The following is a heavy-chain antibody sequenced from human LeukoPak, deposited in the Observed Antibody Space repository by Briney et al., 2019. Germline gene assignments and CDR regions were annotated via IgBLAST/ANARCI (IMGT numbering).Heavy chain of an antibody. CDR3: ARVVTLFRGVITYYFDY. V-gene: IGHV4-31*03. J-gene: IGHJ4*02. CDR1: GGSISSGGYY. D-gene: IGHD3-10*01. CDR2: IFYSGST. Sequence: PSQTLSLTCTVSGGSISSGGYYWSWIRQHPGKGLEWIGYIFYSGSTYYNPSLKSRVTMSVDTSKKQFSLKLSSVTAADTAVYYCARVVTLFRGVITYYFDYWGQGTLVTVSS.